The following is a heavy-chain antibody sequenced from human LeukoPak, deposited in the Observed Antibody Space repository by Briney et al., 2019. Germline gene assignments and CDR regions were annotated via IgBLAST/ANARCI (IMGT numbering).Heavy chain of an antibody. CDR3: ARGGKWEPPAFDI. J-gene: IGHJ3*02. CDR2: ISAFNGDT. CDR1: GDSFTSYG. D-gene: IGHD1-26*01. Sequence: ASVRVSCKASGDSFTSYGVFWVRQAPGQGLEWMGWISAFNGDTKNAQKFQDRITMTTETSTNTAYMELRSLKSDDTAVYYCARGGKWEPPAFDIWGQGTMVTVSS. V-gene: IGHV1-18*01.